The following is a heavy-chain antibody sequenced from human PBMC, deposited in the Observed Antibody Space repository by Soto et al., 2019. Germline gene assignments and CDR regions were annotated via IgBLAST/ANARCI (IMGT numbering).Heavy chain of an antibody. CDR1: GYTFTSYG. CDR3: AIDVGNSTKWEI. V-gene: IGHV1-18*01. J-gene: IGHJ3*01. D-gene: IGHD1-26*01. Sequence: QVQLVQSGAEVKKPGASVKVSCKASGYTFTSYGISWVRQAPGQGLEWMGWISAYNGNTNYAQKLQGRVTMTTDTTKSTDFMEVRSLRFDDTVVNYRAIDVGNSTKWEIWGQGTIVTVSS. CDR2: ISAYNGNT.